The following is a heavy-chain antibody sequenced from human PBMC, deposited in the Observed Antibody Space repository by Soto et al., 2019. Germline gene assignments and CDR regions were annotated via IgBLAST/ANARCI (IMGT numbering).Heavy chain of an antibody. CDR3: AGYLIAARPHYYYYGMDV. D-gene: IGHD6-6*01. CDR1: GFTVSSNY. CDR2: IYSGGST. V-gene: IGHV3-53*01. J-gene: IGHJ6*02. Sequence: EVQLVESGGGLIQPGGSLRLSCAASGFTVSSNYMSWVRQAPGKGLEWVSVIYSGGSTYYADSVKGRFTISRDNSKNTLYHQRNSLRAEDTAVYYCAGYLIAARPHYYYYGMDVWGQGTTVTVSS.